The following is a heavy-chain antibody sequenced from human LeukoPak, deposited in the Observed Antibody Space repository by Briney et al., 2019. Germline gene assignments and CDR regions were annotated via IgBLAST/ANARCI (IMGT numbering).Heavy chain of an antibody. CDR2: ISGSGGNK. J-gene: IGHJ4*02. D-gene: IGHD5-18*01. CDR3: AKYSGYNYGPNGY. CDR1: GFTFSSYA. Sequence: GGSLRLSCAASGFTFSSYAMSWVRQAPGKGLEWVSAISGSGGNKFYADSVKGRFTISRDNSKNTVYLQMNSLRAEDTAVYYCAKYSGYNYGPNGYWGQGTLVTVSS. V-gene: IGHV3-23*01.